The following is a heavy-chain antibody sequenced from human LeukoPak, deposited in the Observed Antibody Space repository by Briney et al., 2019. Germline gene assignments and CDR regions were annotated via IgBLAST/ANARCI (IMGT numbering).Heavy chain of an antibody. CDR1: GYTFTGYY. CDR2: INPNSGGT. CDR3: AAGNLAVAWFDY. D-gene: IGHD6-19*01. V-gene: IGHV1-2*02. J-gene: IGHJ4*02. Sequence: ASVKVSRKASGYTFTGYYMHWVRQAPGQGLEWMGWINPNSGGTNYAQKFQGRVTMTRDTSISTAYMELSRLRSDDTAVYYCAAGNLAVAWFDYWGQGTLVTVSS.